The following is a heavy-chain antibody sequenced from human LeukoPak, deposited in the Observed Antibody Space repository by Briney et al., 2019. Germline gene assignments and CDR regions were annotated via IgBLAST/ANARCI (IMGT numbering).Heavy chain of an antibody. D-gene: IGHD6-13*01. CDR2: MNPNSGNT. CDR1: GYTFTSYD. Sequence: ASVKVSCKASGYTFTSYDINWVRQATGQGLEWMGWMNPNSGNTGYAQKFQGRVTMTRNTSISTAYMELSSLRSEDTAVYYCARGGSSSSLWDYYYGMDVWGQGTTVTVSS. CDR3: ARGGSSSSLWDYYYGMDV. V-gene: IGHV1-8*01. J-gene: IGHJ6*02.